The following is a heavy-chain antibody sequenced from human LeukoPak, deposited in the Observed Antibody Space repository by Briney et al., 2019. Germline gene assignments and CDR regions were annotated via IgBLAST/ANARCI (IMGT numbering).Heavy chain of an antibody. J-gene: IGHJ4*02. CDR3: ARHECSSTSCPSDY. CDR2: IYPGDSDT. Sequence: GESLKISCKASGYTFSDYWIGWVRQMPGQGLEWMGIIYPGDSDTRYSPSFQGQVTISADKSISTAYLQWSSLKASDTAMYYCARHECSSTSCPSDYWGQGTLVTVSS. D-gene: IGHD2-2*01. CDR1: GYTFSDYW. V-gene: IGHV5-51*01.